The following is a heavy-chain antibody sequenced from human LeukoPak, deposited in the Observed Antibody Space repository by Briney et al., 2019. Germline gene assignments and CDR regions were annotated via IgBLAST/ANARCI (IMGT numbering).Heavy chain of an antibody. CDR1: GYTFTGYY. CDR2: INPNSGGT. CDR3: ARAAAGPIDAFDI. Sequence: ASVKVSCKASGYTFTGYYMHWVRQAPGQGLEWMGWINPNSGGTNYAQKFQGWVTMTRDTSISTAYMELSRLRSDDTAVHYCARAAAGPIDAFDIWGQGTMVTVSS. J-gene: IGHJ3*02. V-gene: IGHV1-2*04. D-gene: IGHD6-13*01.